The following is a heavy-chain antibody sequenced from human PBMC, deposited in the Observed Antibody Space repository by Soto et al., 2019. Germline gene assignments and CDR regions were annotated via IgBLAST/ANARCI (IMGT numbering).Heavy chain of an antibody. Sequence: QVQLVESGGGLVKPGGSLRLSCAASGFTFSDYFMAWIRQAPGKGLEWIAYISRNSRYTNFADSVRGRFTISRDNAKNSLYLQMNDLSAEDTAVYYCANNYQEPSDDAFDVWGQGTMVTVSS. CDR2: ISRNSRYT. CDR1: GFTFSDYF. V-gene: IGHV3-11*06. J-gene: IGHJ3*01. CDR3: ANNYQEPSDDAFDV. D-gene: IGHD2-2*01.